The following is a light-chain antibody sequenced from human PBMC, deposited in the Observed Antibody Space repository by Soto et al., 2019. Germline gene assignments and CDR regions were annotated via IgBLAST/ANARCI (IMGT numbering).Light chain of an antibody. CDR3: QQYGSSPWT. V-gene: IGKV3-20*01. CDR2: GAS. J-gene: IGKJ1*01. Sequence: EIVLTQSPGTLSLSPGERATLSCRASQSVSSNYLAWYQQKPGQAPRLLIYGASSRATDIPDRFSGSRSGTDFTLTISRLEPEDFAVYYCQQYGSSPWTFGQGTKVEIK. CDR1: QSVSSNY.